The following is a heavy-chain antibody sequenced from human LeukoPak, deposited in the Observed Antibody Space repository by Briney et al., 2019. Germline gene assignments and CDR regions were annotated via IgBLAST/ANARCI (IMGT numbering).Heavy chain of an antibody. Sequence: PSETLSLTCTVSGGSITSYYWSWIRQPPGKGLEWIGYIYYSGSTNYNPSLKSRVTISVDTSKNQFSLKLSSVTAADTAVYYCARDVTASASGGYYFDYWGQGTLVTVSS. CDR1: GGSITSYY. CDR2: IYYSGST. J-gene: IGHJ4*02. V-gene: IGHV4-59*01. D-gene: IGHD1-26*01. CDR3: ARDVTASASGGYYFDY.